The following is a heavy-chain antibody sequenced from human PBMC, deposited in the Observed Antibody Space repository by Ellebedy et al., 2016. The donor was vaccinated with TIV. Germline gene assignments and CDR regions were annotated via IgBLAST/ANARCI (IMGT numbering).Heavy chain of an antibody. CDR1: GFNFRSYW. Sequence: GESLKISCAASGFNFRSYWMTWVRQAPGKGLEWVANTNQDGTEKYYVDSVKGRFTISRDNAKSSLFLQMSSLRVEDTAVYFCARDGSGYSASWGQGTLVTVSS. CDR3: ARDGSGYSAS. D-gene: IGHD5-12*01. J-gene: IGHJ5*02. V-gene: IGHV3-7*03. CDR2: TNQDGTEK.